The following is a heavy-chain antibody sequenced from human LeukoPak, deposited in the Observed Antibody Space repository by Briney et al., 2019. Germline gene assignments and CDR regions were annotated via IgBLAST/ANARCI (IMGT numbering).Heavy chain of an antibody. CDR1: GGSISSYY. CDR2: IYYSGST. D-gene: IGHD5-12*01. J-gene: IGHJ4*02. CDR3: ARGNGGYAVY. V-gene: IGHV4-59*01. Sequence: SETLSLTCTVSGGSISSYYWSWVRQPPGKGLEWIGYIYYSGSTNYNPSLKSRVTISVDTSKNQFPLKLSSVTAADTAIFYCARGNGGYAVYWGQGTLVTVSS.